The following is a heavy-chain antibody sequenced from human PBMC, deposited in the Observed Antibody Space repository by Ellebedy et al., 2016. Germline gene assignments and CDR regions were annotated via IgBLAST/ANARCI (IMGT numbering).Heavy chain of an antibody. V-gene: IGHV4-59*08. CDR3: ARRPYSSGWYAPYGRDV. D-gene: IGHD6-19*01. J-gene: IGHJ6*02. Sequence: SETLSLTCAVYGGSFSGYYWSWIRRPPGKGLEWIGYIYYSGSTNYNPSLKSRVTISVDTSKNQFSLKLSSVTAADTAVYYCARRPYSSGWYAPYGRDVWGQGTTVTVSS. CDR2: IYYSGST. CDR1: GGSFSGYY.